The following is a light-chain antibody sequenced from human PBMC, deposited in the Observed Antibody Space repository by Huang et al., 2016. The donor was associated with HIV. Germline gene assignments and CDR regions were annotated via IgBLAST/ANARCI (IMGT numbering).Light chain of an antibody. V-gene: IGKV1-NL1*01. CDR3: QQYYGTPYT. J-gene: IGKJ2*01. Sequence: DIQVTQSPSSLSASVGDRVTVTCRTSRGISDSLVWYQQKPGRAPKLLVYAASKLESGVPSRFSGSGAGADFTLTINNLQPEDFATYYCQQYYGTPYTFGQGTMVEIK. CDR2: AAS. CDR1: RGISDS.